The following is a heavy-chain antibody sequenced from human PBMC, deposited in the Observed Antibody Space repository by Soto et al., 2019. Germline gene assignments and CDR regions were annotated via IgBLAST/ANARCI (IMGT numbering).Heavy chain of an antibody. CDR3: ARAPASTYTWIKANPSHYNFYKPLDV. J-gene: IGHJ6*02. CDR2: ISSSGETK. Sequence: GGSLRLSCAGAGFSFSSFEMNWVRQAPGKGLEWVSHISSSGETKHYADSVKGRFTISRDNAKNSVYLQLNSLRAEDTALYYCARAPASTYTWIKANPSHYNFYKPLDVWGQGTTVTVSS. CDR1: GFSFSSFE. V-gene: IGHV3-48*03. D-gene: IGHD1-1*01.